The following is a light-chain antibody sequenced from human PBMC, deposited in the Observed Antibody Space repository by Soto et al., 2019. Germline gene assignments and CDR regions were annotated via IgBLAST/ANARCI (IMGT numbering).Light chain of an antibody. CDR3: CSYAGSYTWV. CDR1: SSDVGGYNY. CDR2: DVN. V-gene: IGLV2-11*01. J-gene: IGLJ3*02. Sequence: QSALTQPRSVSGSPGQSVTLSCTGTSSDVGGYNYVSWYQQHPGKAPKLMIDDVNKRPSGVPERFSGSRSGNTASLTISGLQAEDEADYYCCSYAGSYTWVFGGGTKLTVL.